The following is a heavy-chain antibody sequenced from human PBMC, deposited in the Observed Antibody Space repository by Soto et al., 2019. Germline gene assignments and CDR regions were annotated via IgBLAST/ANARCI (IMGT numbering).Heavy chain of an antibody. CDR1: GGSISSGGYY. CDR3: ARTGGILTGYYPYYFDY. CDR2: IYYSGST. D-gene: IGHD3-9*01. J-gene: IGHJ4*02. Sequence: PSETLSLTCTVSGGSISSGGYYWSWIRQHPGKGLEWIGYIYYSGSTYYNPSLKSRVTISVDTSKNQFSLKLSSVTAADTAVYYCARTGGILTGYYPYYFDYWGQGTLVTVSS. V-gene: IGHV4-31*03.